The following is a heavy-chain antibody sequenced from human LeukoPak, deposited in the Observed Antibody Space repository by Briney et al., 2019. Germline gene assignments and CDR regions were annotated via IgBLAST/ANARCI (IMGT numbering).Heavy chain of an antibody. D-gene: IGHD6-19*01. CDR3: ASLYSSGWRSLDY. J-gene: IGHJ4*02. CDR2: IYSGGST. Sequence: EGSLRLSCAASGFTVSSNYMSWVRQAPGKGLEWVSVIYSGGSTYYADSVKGRFTISRDNAKNSLYLQMNSLRAEDTAVYYCASLYSSGWRSLDYWGQGTLVTVSS. CDR1: GFTVSSNY. V-gene: IGHV3-53*01.